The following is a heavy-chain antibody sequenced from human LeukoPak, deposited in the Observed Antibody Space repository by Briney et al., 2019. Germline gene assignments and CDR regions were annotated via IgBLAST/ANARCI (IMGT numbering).Heavy chain of an antibody. D-gene: IGHD5-24*01. CDR3: ARGHVEMAPTPDY. V-gene: IGHV1-18*01. Sequence: ASVKVSCKASGYIFSKYGVSWVRQAPGQGLEWLAWISCYNGDTNYAQKFQGRVTMTTDTSTSTAYMELRSLRSDDTAVYYCARGHVEMAPTPDYWGQGTLVTVSS. J-gene: IGHJ4*02. CDR2: ISCYNGDT. CDR1: GYIFSKYG.